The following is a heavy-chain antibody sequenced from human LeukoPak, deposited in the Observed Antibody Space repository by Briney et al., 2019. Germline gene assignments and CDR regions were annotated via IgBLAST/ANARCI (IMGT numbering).Heavy chain of an antibody. CDR1: GYTFIDFY. CDR2: INPNSGAI. Sequence: ASVKVSCKASGYTFIDFYINWVRQAPGQGLEWMGWINPNSGAIKYSQKFQGRVSMTRDTSTSTAYMDLSSLRSDDTAVYYCARVKKLMPEFEFWGQGSLVTVS. J-gene: IGHJ4*02. CDR3: ARVKKLMPEFEF. D-gene: IGHD2-2*01. V-gene: IGHV1-2*02.